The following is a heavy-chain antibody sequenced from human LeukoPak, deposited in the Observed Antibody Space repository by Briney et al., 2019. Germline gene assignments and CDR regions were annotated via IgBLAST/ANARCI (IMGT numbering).Heavy chain of an antibody. D-gene: IGHD1-26*01. J-gene: IGHJ3*02. Sequence: PSETLSLTCSVSHVSVTDDNYYWNWIRQSAGKELEWIGRIFGRGNTLYNPSLKSRVAISLDTSRNQVSLKLTSVSAADTAVYYCAGEKWETGLRAFDIWGQGTKVTVSS. CDR2: IFGRGNT. V-gene: IGHV4-61*02. CDR3: AGEKWETGLRAFDI. CDR1: HVSVTDDNYY.